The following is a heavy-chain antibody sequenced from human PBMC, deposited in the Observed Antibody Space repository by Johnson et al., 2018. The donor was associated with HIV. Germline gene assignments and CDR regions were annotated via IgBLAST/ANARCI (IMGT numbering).Heavy chain of an antibody. J-gene: IGHJ3*02. Sequence: VQLVESGGGVVRPGGSLRLSCAASGFTCDDYGMTWVRQAPGKGLEWVSGIDWNGGSSGYADSGKGRFSISRDNGKNSLYLQMNSLRAEETALYYCARASGFDMWGQGTMVTVSS. V-gene: IGHV3-20*04. CDR1: GFTCDDYG. D-gene: IGHD1-26*01. CDR3: ARASGFDM. CDR2: IDWNGGSS.